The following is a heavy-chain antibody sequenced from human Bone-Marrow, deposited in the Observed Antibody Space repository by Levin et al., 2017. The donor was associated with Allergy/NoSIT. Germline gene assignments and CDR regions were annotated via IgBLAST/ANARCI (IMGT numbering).Heavy chain of an antibody. CDR2: ISAYNGNT. Sequence: PGESLKISCKASGYTFTSYGISWVRQAPGQGLEWMGWISAYNGNTNYAQKLQGRVTMTTDTSTSTAYMELRSLRSDDTAVYYCARNSARRFLEWLLYEDWFDPWGQGTLVTVSS. D-gene: IGHD3-3*01. CDR3: ARNSARRFLEWLLYEDWFDP. V-gene: IGHV1-18*01. CDR1: GYTFTSYG. J-gene: IGHJ5*02.